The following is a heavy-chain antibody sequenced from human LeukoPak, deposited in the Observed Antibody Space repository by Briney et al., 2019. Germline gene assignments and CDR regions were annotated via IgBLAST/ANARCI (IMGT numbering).Heavy chain of an antibody. CDR3: ARDPGRRITIFGVVLGGRNWFDP. D-gene: IGHD3-3*01. CDR1: GFTFSSYS. CDR2: ISSSSSYI. Sequence: PGGSLRLSCAASGFTFSSYSMNWVRQAPGKGLEWVSSISSSSSYIYYADSVKGRFTISRDNAKNSLYLQMNSLRAEDTAVYYCARDPGRRITIFGVVLGGRNWFDPWGQGTLVTVSS. V-gene: IGHV3-21*04. J-gene: IGHJ5*02.